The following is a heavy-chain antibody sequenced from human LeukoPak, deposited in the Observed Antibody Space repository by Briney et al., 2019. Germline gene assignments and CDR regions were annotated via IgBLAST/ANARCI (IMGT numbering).Heavy chain of an antibody. CDR2: ISSSSSTI. CDR1: GFSFSTYS. D-gene: IGHD6-25*01. Sequence: GGSLRLSCAASGFSFSTYSMNWVRQAPGKGLEWVSYISSSSSTIYYADSVKGRFTISRDNAKNMLYLQMDSLRVEDTAVYYCTRDAAASFDYWGQGTLVTVSS. CDR3: TRDAAASFDY. V-gene: IGHV3-48*01. J-gene: IGHJ4*02.